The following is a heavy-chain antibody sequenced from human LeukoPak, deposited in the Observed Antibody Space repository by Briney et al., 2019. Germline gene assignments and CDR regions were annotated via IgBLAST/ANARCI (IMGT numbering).Heavy chain of an antibody. CDR3: ARDVSEGYDILTGYYRVPYGMDV. Sequence: ASVKVSCKASGYTFTSYGISWVRQAPGQGLEWMGWISAYNGNTNYAQKLQGRVTMTTDTSTSTAYMELRSLRSDDTAVYYCARDVSEGYDILTGYYRVPYGMDVWGQGTTVTVSS. CDR2: ISAYNGNT. V-gene: IGHV1-18*01. J-gene: IGHJ6*02. D-gene: IGHD3-9*01. CDR1: GYTFTSYG.